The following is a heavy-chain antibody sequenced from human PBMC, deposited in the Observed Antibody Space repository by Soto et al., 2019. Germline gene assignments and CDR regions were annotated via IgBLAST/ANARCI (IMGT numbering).Heavy chain of an antibody. CDR3: ARDSFAGYCSGGSCYFLDY. J-gene: IGHJ4*02. V-gene: IGHV1-46*03. D-gene: IGHD2-15*01. CDR1: GYTFTSYY. Sequence: QVQLVQSGAEVKKPGASVKVSCKASGYTFTSYYMHWVRQAPGQGLEWMGIINPSGGSTSYAQKFQGRDTMTRDTSTSTVYMELSSLRSEDTAVYYCARDSFAGYCSGGSCYFLDYWGQGTLVTVSS. CDR2: INPSGGST.